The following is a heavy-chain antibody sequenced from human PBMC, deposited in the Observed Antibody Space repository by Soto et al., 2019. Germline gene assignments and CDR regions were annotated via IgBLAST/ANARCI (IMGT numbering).Heavy chain of an antibody. J-gene: IGHJ4*02. CDR1: GYNFPSFN. D-gene: IGHD6-19*01. V-gene: IGHV1-8*01. CDR2: MNPTNGNA. Sequence: QERLVQSGAELRRPGASVKISCRASGYNFPSFNVNWVRQASGQGPEWLGWMNPTNGNAAFARDFQGRVTMTRDLSTDTAYLELGGLSSGDTAIYYCARAVGIAVTGLVLWGSGTVVTVS. CDR3: ARAVGIAVTGLVL.